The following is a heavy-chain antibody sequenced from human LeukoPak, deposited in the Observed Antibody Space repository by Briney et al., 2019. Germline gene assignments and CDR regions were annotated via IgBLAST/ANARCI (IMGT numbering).Heavy chain of an antibody. D-gene: IGHD3-10*01. CDR3: ARVEEGYGSGRRENYFYYYIYV. CDR1: RVSTSSLY. V-gene: IGHV4-59*01. CDR2: IYYSGRT. Sequence: SETPSLTCTVPRVSTSSLYWSWIRQPPGKGLEWCGYIYYSGRTKDNPFIKSRVTISVGTSKNQFSLKLSSVPAADTAVYYCARVEEGYGSGRRENYFYYYIYVWGKGTTVPISS. J-gene: IGHJ6*03.